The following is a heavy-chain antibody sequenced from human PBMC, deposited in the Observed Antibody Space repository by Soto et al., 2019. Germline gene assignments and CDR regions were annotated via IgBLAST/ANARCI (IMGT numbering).Heavy chain of an antibody. CDR1: GGTFSSYA. CDR3: ASSVAKYYYYGMDV. CDR2: IIPIFGTA. V-gene: IGHV1-69*12. J-gene: IGHJ6*02. Sequence: QVQLVQSGAEVKKPGSSVKVSCKASGGTFSSYAISWVRQAPGQGLEWMGGIIPIFGTANYAQKFQGRVTIAAIEXXSTAYMELSSLRSEDTAVYYCASSVAKYYYYGMDVWGQGTTVTVSS. D-gene: IGHD5-12*01.